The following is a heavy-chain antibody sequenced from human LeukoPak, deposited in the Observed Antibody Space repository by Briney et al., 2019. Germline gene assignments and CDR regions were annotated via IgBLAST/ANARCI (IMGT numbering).Heavy chain of an antibody. J-gene: IGHJ4*02. CDR2: IYYSGST. V-gene: IGHV4-31*03. D-gene: IGHD3-22*01. CDR3: ARGENYYDSSGYYAH. CDR1: GGSISSGGYY. Sequence: SQTLSLTCTVSGGSISSGGYYWSWIRQHPGKGLEWIGYIYYSGSTYYNPSLKSRVTISVDTSKNQFSLKLSSVTAADTAVYYCARGENYYDSSGYYAHWGQGTLVTVSS.